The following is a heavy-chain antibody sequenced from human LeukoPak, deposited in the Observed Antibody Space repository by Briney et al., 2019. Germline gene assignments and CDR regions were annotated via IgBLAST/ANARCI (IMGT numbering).Heavy chain of an antibody. Sequence: ASVKVSCKASGYTFTSYDINWVRQAPGQGLEWMGWMNPNSGNTGYAQKFQGRVTMTRNTSISTAYMELSSLRSEDTAVYYCARVTRYCSGGSCDHDAFDIWGQGTMVTXS. CDR2: MNPNSGNT. CDR1: GYTFTSYD. J-gene: IGHJ3*02. V-gene: IGHV1-8*01. D-gene: IGHD2-15*01. CDR3: ARVTRYCSGGSCDHDAFDI.